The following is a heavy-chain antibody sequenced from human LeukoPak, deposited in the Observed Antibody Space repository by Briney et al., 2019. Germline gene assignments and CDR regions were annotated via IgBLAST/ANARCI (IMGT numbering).Heavy chain of an antibody. CDR2: INPNSGGT. J-gene: IGHJ4*02. Sequence: ASVRVSCKASGYTFTGYYMHWVRQAPGQGLEWMGWINPNSGGTNYAQKFQGRVTMTRDTSISTAYMELSRLRSDDTAVYYCARAGYSSGWYIDYWGQGTLVTVSS. CDR3: ARAGYSSGWYIDY. CDR1: GYTFTGYY. V-gene: IGHV1-2*02. D-gene: IGHD6-19*01.